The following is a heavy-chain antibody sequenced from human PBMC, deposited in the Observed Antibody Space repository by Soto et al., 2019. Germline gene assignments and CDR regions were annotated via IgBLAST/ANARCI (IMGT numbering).Heavy chain of an antibody. J-gene: IGHJ6*02. CDR2: INHSGGT. CDR1: GGSFSGYY. Sequence: QVQLQQWGAGLLKPSETLSLTCAVYGGSFSGYYWSWIRQPPGKGLEWIGEINHSGGTNYNPSLTSRVTISVHTSKNQFPLRLSSVTAAATAAYYCASARDPFLRFLAPYYYYGMDVWGQGTTVTVSS. D-gene: IGHD3-3*01. CDR3: ASARDPFLRFLAPYYYYGMDV. V-gene: IGHV4-34*01.